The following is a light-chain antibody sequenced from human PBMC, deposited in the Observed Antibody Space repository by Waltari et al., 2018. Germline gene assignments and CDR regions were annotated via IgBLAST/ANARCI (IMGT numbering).Light chain of an antibody. CDR3: SSRDTNDNPYV. V-gene: IGLV3-19*01. J-gene: IGLJ1*01. Sequence: SSELTQDPAVSVALGQTVRITCQGENLRSYYATWYQQKPGQAPVLVIYGRDNRPSGIPDRFSGSRSGNTASLTISGAQAEDEADYYCSSRDTNDNPYVFATGTKVTVL. CDR2: GRD. CDR1: NLRSYY.